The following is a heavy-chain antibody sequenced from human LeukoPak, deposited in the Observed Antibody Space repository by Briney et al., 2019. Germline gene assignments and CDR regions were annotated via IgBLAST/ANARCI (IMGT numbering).Heavy chain of an antibody. D-gene: IGHD4-17*01. Sequence: PGGSLRLSCAASGFTFTRHWMGWVRQAPGKGLEWVASVKKDGNQYSVDSVKGRFIISRDNARNSLSLQMSSLRVEDTAIYFCARGPDYGDRLDYFDYWGQGTLVIVSS. J-gene: IGHJ4*02. V-gene: IGHV3-7*01. CDR3: ARGPDYGDRLDYFDY. CDR2: VKKDGNQ. CDR1: GFTFTRHW.